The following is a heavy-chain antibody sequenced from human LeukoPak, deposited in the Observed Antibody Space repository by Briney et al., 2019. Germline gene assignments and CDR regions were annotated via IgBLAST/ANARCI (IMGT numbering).Heavy chain of an antibody. Sequence: TSSETLSLTCTVSGGSISSSSYYWGWIRQPPGKGLEWIVSIYYSGSTYYNPSLKSRVTISVDTSKNQFSLKLSSVTAADTAVYYCARLSATYDILTGYPSPTYFDYWGQGTLVTVSS. CDR2: IYYSGST. J-gene: IGHJ4*02. CDR3: ARLSATYDILTGYPSPTYFDY. V-gene: IGHV4-39*01. CDR1: GGSISSSSYY. D-gene: IGHD3-9*01.